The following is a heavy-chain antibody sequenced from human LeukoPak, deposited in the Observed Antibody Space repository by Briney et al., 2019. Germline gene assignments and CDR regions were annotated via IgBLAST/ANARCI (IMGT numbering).Heavy chain of an antibody. CDR2: ISGSGGST. J-gene: IGHJ5*02. CDR3: AKDRTGTTGADWFDP. V-gene: IGHV3-23*01. CDR1: GFTFSNYA. D-gene: IGHD1-1*01. Sequence: GGSLRLSCAASGFTFSNYAMSWVRQAPGKGLEWVSGISGSGGSTYYADSVKGRFTISRDNSKNTLYLQMNSLRADDTAVYYCAKDRTGTTGADWFDPWGQGTLVTVAS.